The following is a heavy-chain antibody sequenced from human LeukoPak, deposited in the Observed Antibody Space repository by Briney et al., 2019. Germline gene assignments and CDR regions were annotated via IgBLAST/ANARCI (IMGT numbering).Heavy chain of an antibody. Sequence: ASVKVSCKAFGYIFTSYAMHWVRQAPGQRLEWMGWINAGNGNTKYSQEFQGRATITRDTSASTAYMEVSSLRSEDMAVYYCARGELWFGESWYFDYWGQGTLVTVSS. J-gene: IGHJ4*02. CDR3: ARGELWFGESWYFDY. V-gene: IGHV1-3*03. D-gene: IGHD3-10*01. CDR1: GYIFTSYA. CDR2: INAGNGNT.